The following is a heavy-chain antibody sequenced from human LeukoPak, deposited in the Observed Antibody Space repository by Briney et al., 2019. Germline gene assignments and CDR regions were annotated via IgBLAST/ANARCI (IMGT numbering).Heavy chain of an antibody. CDR1: GYTFTSYD. CDR2: MRRNIGDT. CDR3: ARGPPNWGYDY. V-gene: IGHV1-8*01. D-gene: IGHD7-27*01. Sequence: ASVKVSCKASGYTFTSYDFNWVRQATGQRPEWMGWMRRNIGDTGYSQKFQDRVTMTRNTSISTAYMELSSLRSDDTAVYYCARGPPNWGYDYWGPGTLVTVSS. J-gene: IGHJ4*02.